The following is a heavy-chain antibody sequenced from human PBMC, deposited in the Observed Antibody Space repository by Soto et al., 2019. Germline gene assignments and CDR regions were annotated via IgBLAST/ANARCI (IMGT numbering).Heavy chain of an antibody. CDR3: ARESDIVASTPYYFFCIDF. CDR1: GGAFSSYA. Sequence: ASVKVSCKASGGAFSSYAISWVRQAPGQGLEWMGGIIPIFGTENYAQKFQGRVTITADESTSTAYMELSSLRAEDTAVYYCARESDIVASTPYYFFCIDFWGQGTTVTVSS. D-gene: IGHD5-12*01. CDR2: IIPIFGTE. V-gene: IGHV1-69*13. J-gene: IGHJ6*02.